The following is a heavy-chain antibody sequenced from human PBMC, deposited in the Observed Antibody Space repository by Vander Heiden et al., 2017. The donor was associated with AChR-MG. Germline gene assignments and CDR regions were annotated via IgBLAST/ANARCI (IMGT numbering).Heavy chain of an antibody. CDR3: ASRALKDVAVVPDGIVYSDY. CDR1: GFTFSSYA. J-gene: IGHJ4*02. D-gene: IGHD2-2*01. Sequence: EVQLLESGGGLLQPGGSLRLSCAASGFTFSSYAMTWVRQAPGKGLEWVASISSSGGSTYYADSVKGRFTISRDNSKNTMFLQMNSLRAEDTALYYCASRALKDVAVVPDGIVYSDYWGQGTLVTVSS. CDR2: ISSSGGST. V-gene: IGHV3-23*01.